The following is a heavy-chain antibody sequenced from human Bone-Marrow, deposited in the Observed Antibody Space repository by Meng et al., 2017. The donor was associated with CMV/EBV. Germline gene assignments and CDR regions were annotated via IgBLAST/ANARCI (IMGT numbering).Heavy chain of an antibody. CDR1: GYSFTSYW. CDR3: TRVNGDYGDYDVGPRVAPDYYYGMDV. CDR2: IYPGDSDT. V-gene: IGHV5-51*01. J-gene: IGHJ6*02. D-gene: IGHD4-17*01. Sequence: GESLKISCKGSGYSFTSYWIGWVRQMPGKGLEWMGIIYPGDSDTRYSPSFQGQVTISADKSISTAYLQWSSLKASDTAVYYCTRVNGDYGDYDVGPRVAPDYYYGMDVWGQGNTVTVYS.